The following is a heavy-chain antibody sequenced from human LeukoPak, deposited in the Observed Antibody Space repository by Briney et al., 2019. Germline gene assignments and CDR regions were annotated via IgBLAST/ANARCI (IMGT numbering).Heavy chain of an antibody. CDR2: ISSSSSTI. CDR3: TRVGQSYSTSGQALDH. Sequence: GGSLRLSCATSGFTFSSYEMNWVRQAPGKGLEWVSYISSSSSTIYYADSVKGRFTMSRDNARNSLYLQMNSLGAEDTAVYYCTRVGQSYSTSGQALDHWGQGTLVTVSS. J-gene: IGHJ4*02. V-gene: IGHV3-48*03. D-gene: IGHD2-8*01. CDR1: GFTFSSYE.